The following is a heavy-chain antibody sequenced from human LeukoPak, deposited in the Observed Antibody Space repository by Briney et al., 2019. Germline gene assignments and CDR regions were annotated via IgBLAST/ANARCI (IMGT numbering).Heavy chain of an antibody. CDR2: ISSSGSTI. D-gene: IGHD5-12*01. J-gene: IGHJ6*03. V-gene: IGHV3-11*04. CDR3: EYSGYDYAYYYYYMDV. CDR1: GFTFSDYY. Sequence: GGSLRLSCAASGFTFSDYYMSWIRQAPGKGLEWVSYISSSGSTIYYADSVKGRFTISRDNAKNSRYLPMNSLRAEDTAVYYCEYSGYDYAYYYYYMDVWGKGTTVTVSS.